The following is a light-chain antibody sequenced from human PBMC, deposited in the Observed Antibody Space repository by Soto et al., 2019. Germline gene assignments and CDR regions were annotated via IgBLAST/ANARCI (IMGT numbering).Light chain of an antibody. CDR1: QSISNC. Sequence: DIQMTQSPSSLSASVGARVTITCRASQSISNCVTWYQLKPGKAPKLLLYAASSLQSRGPSRFGGSGHGPDETLTNSSLQPGDIARYYRHQSYSTPRTFGQGTKVEIK. J-gene: IGKJ1*01. V-gene: IGKV1-39*01. CDR2: AAS. CDR3: HQSYSTPRT.